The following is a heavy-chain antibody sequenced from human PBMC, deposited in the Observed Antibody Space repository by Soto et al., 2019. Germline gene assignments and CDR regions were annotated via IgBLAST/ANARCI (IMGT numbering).Heavy chain of an antibody. V-gene: IGHV1-69*02. CDR1: GDTFSFYT. J-gene: IGHJ4*02. CDR3: ATSYGSGYRAVDY. Sequence: QVQLVQSGAEVKKPGSSVKVSCKASGDTFSFYTINWVRQAPGLGLEWMGRVNPILSMSNYAQKFQGRVTKTANRSTRAAYMELRSLRSEDTRFYYCATSYGSGYRAVDYWGQGALVTVSS. CDR2: VNPILSMS. D-gene: IGHD3-10*01.